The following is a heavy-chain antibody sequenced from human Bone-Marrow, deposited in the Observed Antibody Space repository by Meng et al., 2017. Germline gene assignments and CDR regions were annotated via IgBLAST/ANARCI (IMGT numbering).Heavy chain of an antibody. CDR3: ATLFTRGWFDP. CDR1: GFTVSSNY. Sequence: GESLKISCAASGFTVSSNYMSWVRQAPGKGLEWVSVIYSGGSTYYADSVKGRFTISRDNSKNTLYLQMNSLRAEDTAVYYCATLFTRGWFDPWGQGTLVTVSS. V-gene: IGHV3-53*01. CDR2: IYSGGST. J-gene: IGHJ5*02. D-gene: IGHD3-10*01.